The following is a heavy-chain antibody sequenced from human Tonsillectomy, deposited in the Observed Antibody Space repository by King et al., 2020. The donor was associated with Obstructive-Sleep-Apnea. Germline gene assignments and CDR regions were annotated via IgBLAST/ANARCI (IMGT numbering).Heavy chain of an antibody. J-gene: IGHJ4*02. V-gene: IGHV3-7*01. Sequence: VQLVESGGGLVQPGESLRLSCAASGFTFSSYYMSWVRQAPGKGLEWVANIKEDGSETYYVDSVRGRFTISRDNAKNSLFLQMNSLGAEETAVYYCAREGISDCGGDCPFDYWGQGSLVTVSS. CDR2: IKEDGSET. D-gene: IGHD2-21*02. CDR3: AREGISDCGGDCPFDY. CDR1: GFTFSSYY.